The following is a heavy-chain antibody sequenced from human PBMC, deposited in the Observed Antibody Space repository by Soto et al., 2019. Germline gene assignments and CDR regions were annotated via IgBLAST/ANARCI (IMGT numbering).Heavy chain of an antibody. D-gene: IGHD1-1*01. V-gene: IGHV1-69*01. CDR2: IIPIFGTA. CDR1: GGTFSSYA. J-gene: IGHJ6*02. CDR3: ARDVWNDDYYGMDV. Sequence: QVQLVQSGAEVKKPGSSVTVSCTASGGTFSSYAISWVRQAPGQGLEWMGGIIPIFGTANYAQKFQGRVTITADESTSTAYMELSSLRSEDTAVYYCARDVWNDDYYGMDVWCQGTTVTVSS.